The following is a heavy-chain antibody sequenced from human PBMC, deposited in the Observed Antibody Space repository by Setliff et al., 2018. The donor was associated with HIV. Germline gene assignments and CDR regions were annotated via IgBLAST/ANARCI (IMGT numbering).Heavy chain of an antibody. CDR2: INQDGSEK. CDR3: ARVRHRGYYYGSGSFDY. CDR1: GFTFSHAW. J-gene: IGHJ4*02. D-gene: IGHD3-10*01. Sequence: ESLRLSCAASGFTFSHAWMSWVRQAPGKGLEWVANINQDGSEKYYVDSVKGRFTISRDNAKNSLYLQMNSLRAEDTAVYYCARVRHRGYYYGSGSFDYWGLGTLVTVSS. V-gene: IGHV3-7*01.